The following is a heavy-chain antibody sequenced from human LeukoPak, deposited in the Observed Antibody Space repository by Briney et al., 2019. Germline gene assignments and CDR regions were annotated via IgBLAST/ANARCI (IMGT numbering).Heavy chain of an antibody. CDR2: INSDGSST. CDR1: GFTFSNYA. V-gene: IGHV3-74*01. CDR3: ARDYDSSGYSAALFDY. D-gene: IGHD3-22*01. J-gene: IGHJ4*02. Sequence: GGSLRLSCAASGFTFSNYAMSWVRQAPGKGLVWVSRINSDGSSTSYADSVKGRFTISRDNAKNTLYLQMNSLRAEDTAVYYCARDYDSSGYSAALFDYWGQGTLVTVSS.